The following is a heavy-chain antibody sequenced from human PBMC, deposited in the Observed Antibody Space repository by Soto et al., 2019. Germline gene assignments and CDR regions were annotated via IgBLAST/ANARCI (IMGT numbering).Heavy chain of an antibody. V-gene: IGHV4-39*07. CDR1: GGSISSSSYY. Sequence: SETLSLTCTVAGGSISSSSYYWGWIRQPPGKGLEWIGSIYYSGSTYYNPSLKSRVTISVDTSKNQFSLKLSSVTAADTAVYYCARVRGSNYYDSSGYHYFDYWGQGTLVTVSS. CDR3: ARVRGSNYYDSSGYHYFDY. CDR2: IYYSGST. D-gene: IGHD3-22*01. J-gene: IGHJ4*02.